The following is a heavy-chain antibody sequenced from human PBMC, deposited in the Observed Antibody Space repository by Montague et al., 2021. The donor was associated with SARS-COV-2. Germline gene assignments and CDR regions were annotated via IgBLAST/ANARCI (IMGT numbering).Heavy chain of an antibody. CDR1: GGSISSYY. CDR3: ARGFDY. Sequence: SETLSLTCTVSGGSISSYYWSWIRQPPGKGLEWIGYIYYSGSTNYNPSLKSRVTISVDTSKNQFSLKLSSVTAAETAVYYCARGFDYWGQGTLVTVSP. V-gene: IGHV4-59*01. J-gene: IGHJ4*02. CDR2: IYYSGST.